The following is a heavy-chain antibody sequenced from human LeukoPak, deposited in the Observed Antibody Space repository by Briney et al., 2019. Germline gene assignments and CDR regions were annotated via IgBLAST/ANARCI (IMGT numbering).Heavy chain of an antibody. V-gene: IGHV3-21*01. CDR3: ANHMWELHYGMDV. Sequence: GGSLRLSCAASGFTFSTYTMNWVRQAPGKGLVWISIISSTSNYIYYADSVKGRFTISRDNAKNSLYLQMNSLRVEDTAVYYCANHMWELHYGMDVWGQGTTVTVSS. D-gene: IGHD1-26*01. CDR1: GFTFSTYT. CDR2: ISSTSNYI. J-gene: IGHJ6*02.